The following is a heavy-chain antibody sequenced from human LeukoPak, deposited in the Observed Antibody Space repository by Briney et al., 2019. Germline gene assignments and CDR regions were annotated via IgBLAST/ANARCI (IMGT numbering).Heavy chain of an antibody. CDR1: GGSISSYY. CDR3: ARGGRVYWRYGSGSPSGFDP. CDR2: IYYSGST. J-gene: IGHJ5*02. Sequence: SETLSLTCTVSGGSISSYYWSWIRQPPGKGLEWIGYIYYSGSTNYNPSLKSRVTISVDTSKNQFSLKLSSVTAADTAVYYCARGGRVYWRYGSGSPSGFDPWGQGTLVTVSS. D-gene: IGHD3-10*01. V-gene: IGHV4-59*01.